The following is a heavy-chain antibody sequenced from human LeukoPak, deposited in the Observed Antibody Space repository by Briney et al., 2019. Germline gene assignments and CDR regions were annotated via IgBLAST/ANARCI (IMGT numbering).Heavy chain of an antibody. CDR3: ARDKDSSGAFDI. J-gene: IGHJ3*02. CDR1: GGSISSGGYY. Sequence: SETLSLTCTVSGGSISSGGYYWSWIRQHPGKGLEWIGYIYYSGSTYYNPSLKSRVTISVDTSKNQFSLKLSSVTAADTAVYYCARDKDSSGAFDIWGQGTMVTVSS. V-gene: IGHV4-31*03. CDR2: IYYSGST. D-gene: IGHD3-22*01.